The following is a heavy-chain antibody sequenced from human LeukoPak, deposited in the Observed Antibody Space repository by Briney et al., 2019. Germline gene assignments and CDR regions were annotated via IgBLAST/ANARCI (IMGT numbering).Heavy chain of an antibody. V-gene: IGHV4-59*01. CDR3: ARAGWGYCSSTSCFKDAFDI. D-gene: IGHD2-2*01. J-gene: IGHJ3*02. Sequence: SETLSLTCTVSGGSISSYYWSWIRQPPGKGLEWIGYIYYSGSTNYNPSLKSRVTISVDTSKNQFSLKLSSVTAADTAVYYCARAGWGYCSSTSCFKDAFDIWGQGTMVTVSS. CDR2: IYYSGST. CDR1: GGSISSYY.